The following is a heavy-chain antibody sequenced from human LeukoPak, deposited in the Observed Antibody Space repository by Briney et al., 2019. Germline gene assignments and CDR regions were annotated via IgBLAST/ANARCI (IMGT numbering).Heavy chain of an antibody. CDR1: GFTFTAYN. J-gene: IGHJ4*02. Sequence: PGGSLRLSCAASGFTFTAYNMNWVRQAPGKGLEWVANIKQDGSEKYYVDSVKGRFTISRDNAKNSLYLQMNSLRAEDTAVYYCARDEGSSWYNTVDYWGQGTLVTVSS. CDR3: ARDEGSSWYNTVDY. V-gene: IGHV3-7*01. D-gene: IGHD6-13*01. CDR2: IKQDGSEK.